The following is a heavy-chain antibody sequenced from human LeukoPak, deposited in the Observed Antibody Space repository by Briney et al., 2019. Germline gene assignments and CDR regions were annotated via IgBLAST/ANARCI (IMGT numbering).Heavy chain of an antibody. V-gene: IGHV1-2*02. CDR2: INPNSGGT. CDR3: AREMATIRGDAFDI. J-gene: IGHJ3*02. CDR1: GYTFTGYY. Sequence: ASVKVSCKASGYTFTGYYMHWVRQAPGQGLEWMGWINPNSGGTNYAQKFQGRVTMTRDTSISTAYMELSRLRSDDTAVYYCAREMATIRGDAFDIWGQGTMVTVSS. D-gene: IGHD5-24*01.